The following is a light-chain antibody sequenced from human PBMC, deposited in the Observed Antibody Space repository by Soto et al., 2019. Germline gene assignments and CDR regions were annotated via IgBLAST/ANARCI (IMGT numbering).Light chain of an antibody. CDR2: KAS. V-gene: IGKV1-5*03. Sequence: DIQMTQSPSTLSASVGDRVTITCRASQSIDSWLVWYQQKPGKAPNLLIYKASSLESGVQSRFSGSGSGKEFTLTISRQQPDVFASYYCQQYRSYWTFGQGTKVEIK. CDR1: QSIDSW. J-gene: IGKJ1*01. CDR3: QQYRSYWT.